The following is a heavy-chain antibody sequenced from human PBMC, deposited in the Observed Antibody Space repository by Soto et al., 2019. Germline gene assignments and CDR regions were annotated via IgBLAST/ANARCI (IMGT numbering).Heavy chain of an antibody. D-gene: IGHD3-10*01. CDR3: AREGLLLWFGSGGESRYGMDV. CDR2: IYYSGST. CDR1: GGSISSGGYY. J-gene: IGHJ6*02. Sequence: SETLSLTCTVSGGSISSGGYYWSWIRQHPGKGLEWIGYIYYSGSTYYNPSLKSRVTISVDTSKNQFSLKLSSVTAEDTAVYYCAREGLLLWFGSGGESRYGMDVWGQGTTVTVSS. V-gene: IGHV4-31*03.